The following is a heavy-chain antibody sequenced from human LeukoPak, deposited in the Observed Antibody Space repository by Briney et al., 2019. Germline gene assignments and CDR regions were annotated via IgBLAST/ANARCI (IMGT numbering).Heavy chain of an antibody. V-gene: IGHV3-21*04. CDR3: AKLESGWYVTSLNY. CDR2: ISSSSSYI. D-gene: IGHD6-19*01. Sequence: GGSLRLSCAASGFTFSSYSMNWVRQAPGKGLEWVSSISSSSSYIYCADSVKGRFTISRDNSKNTLYLQMNSLRAEDTAVYYCAKLESGWYVTSLNYWGQGTLVTVSS. J-gene: IGHJ4*02. CDR1: GFTFSSYS.